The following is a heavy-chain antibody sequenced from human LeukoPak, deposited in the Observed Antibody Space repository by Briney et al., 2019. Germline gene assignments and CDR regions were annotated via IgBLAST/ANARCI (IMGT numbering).Heavy chain of an antibody. J-gene: IGHJ3*02. CDR3: ARHYDYVWGSYRLFGAFDI. Sequence: SQTLSLTCTVSGGSISSGDYYWSWIRQPPGKGLEWIGYIYYSGSTYYNPSLKSRVTISVDTSKNQFSLKLSSVTAADTAVYYCARHYDYVWGSYRLFGAFDIWGQGTMVTVSS. CDR2: IYYSGST. D-gene: IGHD3-16*02. CDR1: GGSISSGDYY. V-gene: IGHV4-30-4*08.